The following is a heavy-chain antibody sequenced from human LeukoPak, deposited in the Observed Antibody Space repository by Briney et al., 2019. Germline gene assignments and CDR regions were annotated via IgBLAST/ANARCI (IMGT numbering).Heavy chain of an antibody. V-gene: IGHV3-30*02. Sequence: GGSLRLSCAASGFTFSSYGMHWVRQAPGKGLEWVAFIRYDGSNKYYADSVKGRFTISRDNSKNTLYLQMNSLRAEDTAVYYCAKEVGYYYGSGSHWFDPWGQGTLVTVSS. J-gene: IGHJ5*02. CDR3: AKEVGYYYGSGSHWFDP. CDR2: IRYDGSNK. D-gene: IGHD3-10*01. CDR1: GFTFSSYG.